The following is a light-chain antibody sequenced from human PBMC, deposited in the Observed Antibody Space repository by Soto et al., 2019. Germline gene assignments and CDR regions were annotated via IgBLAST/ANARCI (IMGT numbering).Light chain of an antibody. CDR3: CSYVGATTYV. CDR2: EFS. Sequence: QSVLTQPASVSGSPGQSITISCTGTSSDVGGYNTVSWYQQHPGKAPKLMIYEFSNRPSGVSNRFSGSKSGNTASLTISGLQAEDEADYYCCSYVGATTYVFGTGTKLTVL. J-gene: IGLJ1*01. CDR1: SSDVGGYNT. V-gene: IGLV2-14*01.